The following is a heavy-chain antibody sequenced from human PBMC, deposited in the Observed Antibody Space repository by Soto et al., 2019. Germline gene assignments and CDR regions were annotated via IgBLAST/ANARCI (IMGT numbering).Heavy chain of an antibody. D-gene: IGHD6-6*01. Sequence: VQLVESGGGLVQPGGSLRLSCAASGFTFTNYWMTWVRQAPGKGLEWVVNIKQDGSIKYYVDSVKGRFTISRDNAKNSLYLQMSSLRAEDTAVYYCARIGYSSSGLDYWGQGTLVTVSS. CDR2: IKQDGSIK. CDR3: ARIGYSSSGLDY. CDR1: GFTFTNYW. V-gene: IGHV3-7*01. J-gene: IGHJ4*02.